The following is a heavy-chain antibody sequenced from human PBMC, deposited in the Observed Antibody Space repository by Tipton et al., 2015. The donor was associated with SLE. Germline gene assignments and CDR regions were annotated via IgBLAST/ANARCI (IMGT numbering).Heavy chain of an antibody. D-gene: IGHD4-17*01. CDR2: IYYSGST. Sequence: LRLSCAVYGGSFSGYYWSWIRQPPGKGLEWIGSIYYSGSTYYNPSLKSRVTISVDTSKNQFSLKLSSVTAADTAVYYCAVHDYGDYVIYWGQGTLVTVSS. CDR1: GGSFSGYY. J-gene: IGHJ4*02. CDR3: AVHDYGDYVIY. V-gene: IGHV4-34*01.